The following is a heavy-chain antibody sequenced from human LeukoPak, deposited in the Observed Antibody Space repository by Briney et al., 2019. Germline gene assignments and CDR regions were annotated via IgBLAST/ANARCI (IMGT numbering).Heavy chain of an antibody. CDR3: ARGNSITGTTPLDYFDY. J-gene: IGHJ4*02. Sequence: PGGSLRLSCAASGFTFSDYYMSWIRKAPGKGLEWVSYISSSSSYTNYADSVKGRFTISRDNAKNSLYLQMNSLRAEDTAVYYCARGNSITGTTPLDYFDYWGQGTLVTVSS. CDR2: ISSSSSYT. V-gene: IGHV3-11*05. CDR1: GFTFSDYY. D-gene: IGHD1-20*01.